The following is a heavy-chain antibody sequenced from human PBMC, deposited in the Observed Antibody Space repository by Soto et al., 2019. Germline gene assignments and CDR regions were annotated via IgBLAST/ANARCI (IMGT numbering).Heavy chain of an antibody. CDR2: TRNKANSYTT. J-gene: IGHJ3*02. CDR1: GFTFSDYY. Sequence: EVQLVESGGGLVQPGGSLRLSCAASGFTFSDYYMDWVRQAPGKGLEWVGRTRNKANSYTTEYAAYVKGRVTNSRDDSKNQLYLQTNSLKTEDTAVYYCARGNRAFDIWGQGTMVNVSS. CDR3: ARGNRAFDI. V-gene: IGHV3-72*01.